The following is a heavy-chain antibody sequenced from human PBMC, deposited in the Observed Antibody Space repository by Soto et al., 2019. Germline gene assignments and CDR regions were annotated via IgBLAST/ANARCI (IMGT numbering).Heavy chain of an antibody. CDR3: ATTGMGVTLYYYYHGMDV. CDR2: MFYGGST. CDR1: GFTVSTNY. V-gene: IGHV3-66*01. D-gene: IGHD1-26*01. Sequence: EVQLVESGGGLVQPGGSLRLSCAASGFTVSTNYMTWARQAPGKGLEWVSVMFYGGSTYYADSVKGRFTISRDDSKNTLYLQMNSLRAEDTAVYYCATTGMGVTLYYYYHGMDVWGQGTTVTVSS. J-gene: IGHJ6*02.